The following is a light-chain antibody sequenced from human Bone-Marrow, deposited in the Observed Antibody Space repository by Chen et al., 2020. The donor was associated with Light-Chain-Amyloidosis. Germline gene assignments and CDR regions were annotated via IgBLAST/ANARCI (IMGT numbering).Light chain of an antibody. CDR2: DVS. V-gene: IGLV2-14*03. CDR1: SSDLGGYNF. Sequence: QAALTHPASVFESPGQSIPISCPGTSSDLGGYNFVTWYQQHPGQAPKLMIFDVSSRPSGVSDRFSGSKSGNTASLTISGLQAEDEATYYCSSFTSRRTVVFGTGTRLTVL. CDR3: SSFTSRRTVV. J-gene: IGLJ2*01.